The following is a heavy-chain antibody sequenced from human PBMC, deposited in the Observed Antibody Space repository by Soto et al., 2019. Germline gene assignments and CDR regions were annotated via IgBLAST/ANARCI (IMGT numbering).Heavy chain of an antibody. D-gene: IGHD4-17*01. CDR2: IYPGDSDT. J-gene: IGHJ6*02. CDR1: GYSCTSYW. V-gene: IGHV5-51*01. Sequence: GASQKSSFKGSGYSCTSYWIGRVRQMPGKGLEWMGIIYPGDSDTRYSPSFQGQVTISADKSISTAYLQWSSLKASDTAMYYCASALHDYGGNSQAYYYYDGMDVWGQGTTVSVS. CDR3: ASALHDYGGNSQAYYYYDGMDV.